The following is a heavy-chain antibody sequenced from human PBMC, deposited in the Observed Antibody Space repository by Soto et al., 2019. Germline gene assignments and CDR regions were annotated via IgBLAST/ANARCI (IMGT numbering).Heavy chain of an antibody. Sequence: QVQLVQSGAEVKKPGASVKVSCKASGYTFTGYYIHWVRQAPGQGLEWMGWINPNSGGTNSAQKFQGWVTMTRDTSISTAYMELSRLRSDDPAVYYCARHLSPYTYFDYWGQGTLVTVSS. V-gene: IGHV1-2*04. CDR1: GYTFTGYY. CDR3: ARHLSPYTYFDY. D-gene: IGHD2-2*02. J-gene: IGHJ4*02. CDR2: INPNSGGT.